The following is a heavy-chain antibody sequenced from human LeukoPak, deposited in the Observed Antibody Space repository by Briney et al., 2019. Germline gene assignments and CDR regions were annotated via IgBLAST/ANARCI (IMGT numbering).Heavy chain of an antibody. CDR2: ISGSGGST. D-gene: IGHD4-17*01. CDR3: AKVDRVGTVTTYDY. CDR1: GFAFSSYA. Sequence: GGSLRLSCAASGFAFSSYAMSWVRQAPGKGLEWVSAISGSGGSTYYADSVKGRFTISRDNSKNTLYLQMNSLRAEDTAVYYCAKVDRVGTVTTYDYWGQGTLVTVSS. V-gene: IGHV3-23*01. J-gene: IGHJ4*02.